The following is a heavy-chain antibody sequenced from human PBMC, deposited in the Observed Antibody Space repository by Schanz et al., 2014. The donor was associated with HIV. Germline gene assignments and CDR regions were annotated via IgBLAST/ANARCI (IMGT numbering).Heavy chain of an antibody. Sequence: QVQLVQSGAEVKKPGASVKVSCKASGYTFTSYDINWVRQAPGQGLEWMGWISAYKGNTNYAQKLQGRVTMTTDTSTSTAYMELRSLRSDDTAVYYCARYPRLIEFGSPQGLDVWGQGTTVTVSS. CDR3: ARYPRLIEFGSPQGLDV. V-gene: IGHV1-18*01. CDR1: GYTFTSYD. J-gene: IGHJ6*02. D-gene: IGHD6-6*01. CDR2: ISAYKGNT.